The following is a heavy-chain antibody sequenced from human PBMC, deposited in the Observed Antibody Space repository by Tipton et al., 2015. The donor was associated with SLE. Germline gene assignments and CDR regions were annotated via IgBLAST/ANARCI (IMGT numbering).Heavy chain of an antibody. CDR3: ARQWGSLDY. J-gene: IGHJ4*02. D-gene: IGHD1-26*01. Sequence: TLSLTCAVSGGPFSSRRWWSWVRQPPGKALEWIGYVYYSGSTYYNPSLKSRVIMSVDTSKNQFSLNLSSVTAADTAVYYCARQWGSLDYWGQGTLVTVSS. CDR1: GGPFSSRRW. CDR2: VYYSGST. V-gene: IGHV4-4*02.